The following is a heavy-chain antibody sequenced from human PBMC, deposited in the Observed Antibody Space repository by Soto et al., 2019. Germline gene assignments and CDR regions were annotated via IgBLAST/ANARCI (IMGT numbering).Heavy chain of an antibody. Sequence: PGGSLRLSCSASGFNLRVYWMHWVRQAPGKGLVWVSRISADGKTINYADSVEGRFTVSRDNANNVVSLQLNSLTAEDTAVYFCSRGGSWFDLWGQGSVVTVS. J-gene: IGHJ5*02. CDR1: GFNLRVYW. CDR3: SRGGSWFDL. CDR2: ISADGKTI. V-gene: IGHV3-74*01.